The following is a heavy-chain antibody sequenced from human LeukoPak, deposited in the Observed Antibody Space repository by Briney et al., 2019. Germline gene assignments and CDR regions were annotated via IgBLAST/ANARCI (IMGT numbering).Heavy chain of an antibody. J-gene: IGHJ6*02. CDR1: GFTFSSYS. D-gene: IGHD6-6*01. Sequence: PGGSLRLSCAASGFTFSSYSMNWVRQAPGKGLEWVSSISSSSSYIYYADSVTVRFTISRDNAKNSLYLQMNSLRAEDTAVYYCARSYSSSSKDPLDYYYGMDVWGQGTTVTVSS. CDR3: ARSYSSSSKDPLDYYYGMDV. CDR2: ISSSSSYI. V-gene: IGHV3-21*01.